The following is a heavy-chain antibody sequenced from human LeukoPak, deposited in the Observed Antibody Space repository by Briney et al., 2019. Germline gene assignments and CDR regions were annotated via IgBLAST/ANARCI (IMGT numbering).Heavy chain of an antibody. Sequence: GGSLRLSCAASGFTFSSYGMPWVRQAPGKGLEWVAVIWYDGSNKYYADSVKGRFTISRDNSKNTLYLQMNSLRAEDTAVYYCARFNPRSDAFDIWGQGTIVTVSS. J-gene: IGHJ3*02. CDR2: IWYDGSNK. D-gene: IGHD1-14*01. CDR1: GFTFSSYG. V-gene: IGHV3-33*01. CDR3: ARFNPRSDAFDI.